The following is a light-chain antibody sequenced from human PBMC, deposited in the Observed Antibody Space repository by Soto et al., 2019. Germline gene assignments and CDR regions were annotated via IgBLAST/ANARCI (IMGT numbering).Light chain of an antibody. CDR1: QSLLYNNTYNY. CDR2: FGS. J-gene: IGKJ5*01. CDR3: QQAYSFPVT. V-gene: IGKV2-28*01. Sequence: EIVMTQSPHTLPVTPGEPAALSCRSSQSLLYNNTYNYLDWYVQKPGQSPQLLIYFGSNRAPGVPDRFSGSGSGTEFTLTIGSLQPEDFSTYYCQQAYSFPVTLSQGTRLEIK.